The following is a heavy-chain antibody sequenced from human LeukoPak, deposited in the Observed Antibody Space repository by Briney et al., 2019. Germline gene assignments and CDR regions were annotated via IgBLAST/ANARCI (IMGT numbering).Heavy chain of an antibody. V-gene: IGHV4-59*12. Sequence: SETLSLTCTVSGGSISSYYWSWIRQPPGKGLEWIGYIYYSGSTNYNPSLKSRVTISVDTSKNQFSLKLSSVTAADTAVYYCASRSYFDWLFSFDPWGQGTLVTVSS. D-gene: IGHD3-9*01. J-gene: IGHJ5*02. CDR1: GGSISSYY. CDR3: ASRSYFDWLFSFDP. CDR2: IYYSGST.